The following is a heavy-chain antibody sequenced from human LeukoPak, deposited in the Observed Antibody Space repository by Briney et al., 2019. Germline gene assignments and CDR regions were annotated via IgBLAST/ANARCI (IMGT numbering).Heavy chain of an antibody. V-gene: IGHV3-11*01. CDR2: ISSSGSTI. CDR3: AYLPYYYDSSRMDV. CDR1: GFTVSSNY. Sequence: PGGSLRLSCAASGFTVSSNYMSWVRQAPGKGLEWVSYISSSGSTIYYADSVKGRFTISRDNAKNSLYLQMNSLRAEDTAVYYCAYLPYYYDSSRMDVWGKGTTVTISS. D-gene: IGHD3-22*01. J-gene: IGHJ6*03.